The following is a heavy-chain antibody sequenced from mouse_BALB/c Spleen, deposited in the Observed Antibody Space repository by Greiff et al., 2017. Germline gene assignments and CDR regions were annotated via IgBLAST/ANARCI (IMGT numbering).Heavy chain of an antibody. J-gene: IGHJ3*01. V-gene: IGHV1-87*01. Sequence: VQLQQSGAELARPGASVKLSCKASGYTFTRYWMQWVKQRPGQGLEWIGAIYPGDGDTRYTQKFKGKATLTADKSSSTAYMQLSSLASEDSAVYYCARSRAYDWFAYWGQGTLVTVSA. CDR2: IYPGDGDT. CDR3: ARSRAYDWFAY. CDR1: GYTFTRYW. D-gene: IGHD2-12*01.